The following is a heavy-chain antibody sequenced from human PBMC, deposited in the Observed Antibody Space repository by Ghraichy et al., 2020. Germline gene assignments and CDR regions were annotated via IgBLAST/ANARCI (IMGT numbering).Heavy chain of an antibody. J-gene: IGHJ6*02. D-gene: IGHD2-2*01. CDR3: AKERYCSSTSCLPYGMDV. V-gene: IGHV3-23*01. CDR2: ISGSGGST. Sequence: GGSLRLSCAASGFTFSSYAMSWVRQAPGKGLEWVSAISGSGGSTYYADSVKGRFTISRDNSKNTLYLQMNSLRAEDTAVYYCAKERYCSSTSCLPYGMDVWGQGTTVTVSS. CDR1: GFTFSSYA.